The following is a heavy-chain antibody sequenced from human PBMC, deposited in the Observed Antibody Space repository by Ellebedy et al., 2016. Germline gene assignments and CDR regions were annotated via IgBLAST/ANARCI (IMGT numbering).Heavy chain of an antibody. CDR1: GYTFTSYG. CDR3: ARASKRTGYSSGLEGDY. J-gene: IGHJ4*02. Sequence: ASVKVSCKASGYTFTSYGINWVRQAPGQGLEWMGWISAYNGNTNYTQKLQGRVTMTTDTSTRTAYMELRSLRSDDTAVYYCARASKRTGYSSGLEGDYWGQGTLVTVSS. D-gene: IGHD5-18*01. CDR2: ISAYNGNT. V-gene: IGHV1-18*01.